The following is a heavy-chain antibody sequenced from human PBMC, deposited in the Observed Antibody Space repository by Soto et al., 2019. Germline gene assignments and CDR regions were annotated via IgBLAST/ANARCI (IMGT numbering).Heavy chain of an antibody. D-gene: IGHD3-9*01. CDR3: AGRLRYFDSCSY. Sequence: EVQLLESGGGLVQPGGSLRLSCAASGFTFSSYAMSWVRQAPGKGLEWVSAISGSGGSTYYADSGKGRFTISRDNSKNTLYLQMNSLRAEDTAVYYCAGRLRYFDSCSYWGQGTLVTVSS. V-gene: IGHV3-23*01. J-gene: IGHJ4*02. CDR2: ISGSGGST. CDR1: GFTFSSYA.